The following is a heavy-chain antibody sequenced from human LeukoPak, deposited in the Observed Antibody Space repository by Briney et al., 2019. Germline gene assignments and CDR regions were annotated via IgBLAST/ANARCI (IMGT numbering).Heavy chain of an antibody. V-gene: IGHV1-69*05. CDR2: IIPIFGTA. CDR1: GGTFSSYA. CDR3: ARSYYDSSGYYYDYYYMDV. J-gene: IGHJ6*03. Sequence: SVKVSCKASGGTFSSYAISWVRRAPGQGLEWMGGIIPIFGTANYAQKFQGRVTITTDESTSTAYMELSSLRSEDTAVYYCARSYYDSSGYYYDYYYMDVWGKGTTVTVSS. D-gene: IGHD3-22*01.